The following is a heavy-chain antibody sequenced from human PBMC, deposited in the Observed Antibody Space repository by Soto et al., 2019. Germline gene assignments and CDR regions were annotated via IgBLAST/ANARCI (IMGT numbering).Heavy chain of an antibody. CDR3: ARALNGWSGELLHYYGMDV. D-gene: IGHD3-10*01. CDR1: GGSMSGFN. CDR2: IYTRGST. J-gene: IGHJ6*02. Sequence: SQCLSLTCTVSGGSMSGFNWWWMRKAAGEGLEWIGRIYTRGSTNYNPSLKSRVTMSVDTSKNQFSLKLSSVTAADTAVYYCARALNGWSGELLHYYGMDVWGQGTTVTVSS. V-gene: IGHV4-4*07.